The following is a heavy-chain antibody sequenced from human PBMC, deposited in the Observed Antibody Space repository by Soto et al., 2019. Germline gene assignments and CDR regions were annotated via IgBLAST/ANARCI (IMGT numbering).Heavy chain of an antibody. CDR3: AKGGGYSGYGDFDY. J-gene: IGHJ4*02. D-gene: IGHD5-12*01. V-gene: IGHV3-30*18. CDR1: GFTFSSYG. Sequence: QVQLVESGGGVVQPGRSLRLSCAASGFTFSSYGMHWVRQAPGKGLEWVAVISYDGSNKYYADSVKGRFTISRDNSKNTLYLQMNSLRAEDTAVYYCAKGGGYSGYGDFDYWGQGTLVTVSS. CDR2: ISYDGSNK.